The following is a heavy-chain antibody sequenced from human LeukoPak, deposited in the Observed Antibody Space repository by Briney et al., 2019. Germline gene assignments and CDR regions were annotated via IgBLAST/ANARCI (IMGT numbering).Heavy chain of an antibody. Sequence: GGSLRLSCAASGFTFSSYSMNWVRQAPGKGLEWVSSISSSSSYIYYADSVKGRFTISRDNSKNTLYLQIDSLRAEDTAVYYCATLGDTGYCARGECYRWLDPWGQGTLVTVSS. CDR3: ATLGDTGYCARGECYRWLDP. CDR2: ISSSSSYI. D-gene: IGHD2-8*02. J-gene: IGHJ5*02. CDR1: GFTFSSYS. V-gene: IGHV3-21*01.